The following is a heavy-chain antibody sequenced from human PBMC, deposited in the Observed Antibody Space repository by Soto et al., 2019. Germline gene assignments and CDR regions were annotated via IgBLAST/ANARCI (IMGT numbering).Heavy chain of an antibody. V-gene: IGHV5-10-1*01. CDR1: GYSFTSYW. D-gene: IGHD2-2*01. CDR3: ARQGRCSSTSCYSLDYYYYGMDV. CDR2: IDPSDSYT. J-gene: IGHJ6*02. Sequence: GESLKLSCKGSGYSFTSYWISWVRQMPGKGLEWMGRIDPSDSYTNYSPSFQGHVTISADKSISTAYLQWSSLKASDTAMYYCARQGRCSSTSCYSLDYYYYGMDVWGQGTTVTVSS.